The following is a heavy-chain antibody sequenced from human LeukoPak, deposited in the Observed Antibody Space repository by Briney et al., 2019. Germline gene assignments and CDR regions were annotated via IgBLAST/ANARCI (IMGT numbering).Heavy chain of an antibody. J-gene: IGHJ4*02. D-gene: IGHD3-22*01. Sequence: EGSLRLSCAASGFIFDDYGMSWVRQAPGKGLEWVSGINWNGGSTGYADSVKGRFTISRDNAKNSLYLQMNSLRAEDTALYHCARGYYYDSSGYLSHWGQGTLVTVSS. CDR1: GFIFDDYG. CDR2: INWNGGST. V-gene: IGHV3-20*01. CDR3: ARGYYYDSSGYLSH.